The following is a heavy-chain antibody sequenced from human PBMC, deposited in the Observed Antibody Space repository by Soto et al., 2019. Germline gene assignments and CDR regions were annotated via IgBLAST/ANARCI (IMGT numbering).Heavy chain of an antibody. J-gene: IGHJ3*01. CDR2: MYHTGTT. CDR1: GGSISRYY. CDR3: ARDVGYTGYEQGNPFDL. D-gene: IGHD5-12*01. V-gene: IGHV4-4*07. Sequence: TSETLSLTCSVSGGSISRYYWSLIRQTAGKRLEWIGRMYHTGTTDYNPSLKRRLSMSVDTSKNQFSLRLSSVTAADTALYYCARDVGYTGYEQGNPFDLWGQGTMVTVS.